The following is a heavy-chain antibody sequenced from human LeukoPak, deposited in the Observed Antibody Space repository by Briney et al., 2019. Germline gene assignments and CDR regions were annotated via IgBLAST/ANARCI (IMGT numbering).Heavy chain of an antibody. Sequence: GGSLRLSCAASGFTFSDYYMSWIRQAPGKGLEWVSYISSSSYTNYADSVKGRFTISRDNAKNSLYLQMNSLRAEDTAVYYCAKSAQMAVAAYYFDYWGQGTLVTVSS. CDR2: ISSSSYT. J-gene: IGHJ4*02. CDR3: AKSAQMAVAAYYFDY. CDR1: GFTFSDYY. D-gene: IGHD2-15*01. V-gene: IGHV3-11*03.